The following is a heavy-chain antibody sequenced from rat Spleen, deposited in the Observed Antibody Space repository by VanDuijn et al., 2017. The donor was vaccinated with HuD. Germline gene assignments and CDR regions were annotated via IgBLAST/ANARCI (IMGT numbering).Heavy chain of an antibody. Sequence: SVPVDSPSCSYKWTWIRKFPGNKLEWMGYIDNGGNTNYNPSLKSRISITRDTSKNQFFLQVNSVTTEDTATYYCAKTTVAYYYVMDAWGQGASVTVSS. D-gene: IGHD1-3*01. V-gene: IGHV3-3*01. CDR2: IDNGGNT. J-gene: IGHJ4*01. CDR3: AKTTVAYYYVMDA. CDR1: VDSPSCSYK.